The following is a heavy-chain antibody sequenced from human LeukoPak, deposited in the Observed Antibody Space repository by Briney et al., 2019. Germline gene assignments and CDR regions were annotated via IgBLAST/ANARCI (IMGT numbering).Heavy chain of an antibody. Sequence: PGRSLRLSCAASGFTFTNAWTSWVRQAPRKELEWVARIKSKADGETTEYAAPVKGRFTISRDDSENMLYLQMNSLQTGDTGVYYCAAGVPFPAAQIDYWGQGTPVTVSS. CDR3: AAGVPFPAAQIDY. V-gene: IGHV3-15*01. CDR2: IKSKADGETT. CDR1: GFTFTNAW. D-gene: IGHD2-15*01. J-gene: IGHJ4*02.